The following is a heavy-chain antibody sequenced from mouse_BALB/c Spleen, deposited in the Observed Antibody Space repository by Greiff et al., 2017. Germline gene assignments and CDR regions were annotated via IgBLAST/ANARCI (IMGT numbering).Heavy chain of an antibody. CDR3: ARAYYGNHPFAY. CDR1: GFNIKDYY. J-gene: IGHJ3*01. D-gene: IGHD2-10*01. CDR2: IDPENGNT. V-gene: IGHV14-1*02. Sequence: EVQLQESGAELVRPGALVKLSCKASGFNIKDYYMHWVKQRPEQGLEWIGWIDPENGNTIYDPKFQGKASITADTSSNTAYLQLSSLTSEDTAVYYFARAYYGNHPFAYWGQGTLVTVSA.